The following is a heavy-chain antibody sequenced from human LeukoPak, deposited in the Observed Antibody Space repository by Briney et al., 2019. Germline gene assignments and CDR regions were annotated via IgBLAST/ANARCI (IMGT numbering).Heavy chain of an antibody. J-gene: IGHJ4*02. D-gene: IGHD6-13*01. V-gene: IGHV3-30-3*01. Sequence: PGRSLRLSWAASGFTFSSYAMHWVRQAPGKGLEWVAVILYDGSNKSYADSVKGRFTSSRDDSKNTLYLQMNSLRAEDTAVYYCARGGQQLXDYWGQGTLVTVSS. CDR2: ILYDGSNK. CDR3: ARGGQQLXDY. CDR1: GFTFSSYA.